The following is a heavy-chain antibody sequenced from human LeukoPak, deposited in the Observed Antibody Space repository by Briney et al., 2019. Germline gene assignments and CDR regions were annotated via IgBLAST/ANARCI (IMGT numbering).Heavy chain of an antibody. CDR3: ARDLGFDY. CDR1: GFTFSSYA. J-gene: IGHJ4*02. V-gene: IGHV3-30-3*01. CDR2: ISYDGSNK. D-gene: IGHD7-27*01. Sequence: GGSLRLSCAASGFTFSSYAMHWVRQAPGKGLEWVAVISYDGSNKHYADSVKGRFSISRDNSKKTLYLQMNSLRAEDTAVYYCARDLGFDYWGQGTLVTVSS.